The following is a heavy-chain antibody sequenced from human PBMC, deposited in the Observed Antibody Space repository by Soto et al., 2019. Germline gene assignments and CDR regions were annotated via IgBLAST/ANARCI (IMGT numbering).Heavy chain of an antibody. D-gene: IGHD2-15*01. CDR1: GGTFSSYA. Sequence: QVQLVQSGAEVKKPGSSVKVSCKASGGTFSSYAISWVRQAPGQGLEWMGGIIPIFGTANYAQQFQGRITSTANKSTSTAYLERSSMRSEDTAVYYCASGALGYCSGGSCYLSWFDPWGQGTLVTVSS. CDR3: ASGALGYCSGGSCYLSWFDP. J-gene: IGHJ5*02. CDR2: IIPIFGTA. V-gene: IGHV1-69*06.